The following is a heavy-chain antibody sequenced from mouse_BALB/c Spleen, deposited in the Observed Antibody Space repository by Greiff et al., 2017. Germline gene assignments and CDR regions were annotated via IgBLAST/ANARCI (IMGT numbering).Heavy chain of an antibody. CDR3: ARDQGYEVSRYAMDY. CDR2: IWAGGST. Sequence: QVQLKESGPGLVAPSQSLSITCTVSGFSLTSYGVPWVRQPPGKGLEWLGVIWAGGSTNYNSALMSRLSISKDNSKSQVFLKMNSLQTDDTAMYFCARDQGYEVSRYAMDYWGQGTSVTVSS. J-gene: IGHJ4*01. CDR1: GFSLTSYG. V-gene: IGHV2-9*02. D-gene: IGHD2-14*01.